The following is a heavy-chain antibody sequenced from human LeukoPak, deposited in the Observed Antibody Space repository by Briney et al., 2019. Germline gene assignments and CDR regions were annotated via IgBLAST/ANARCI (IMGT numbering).Heavy chain of an antibody. CDR3: ARVPSYSSSWYPWFDP. Sequence: GASVKVSCKASGYTFTGYYMHWVRQAPGQGLEWMGWINPNSGGTNYAQKFQGRVTMTRDTSISTAYMELSRLRSDDTAVYYCARVPSYSSSWYPWFDPWGQGTLVTVSS. J-gene: IGHJ5*02. CDR2: INPNSGGT. V-gene: IGHV1-2*02. D-gene: IGHD6-13*01. CDR1: GYTFTGYY.